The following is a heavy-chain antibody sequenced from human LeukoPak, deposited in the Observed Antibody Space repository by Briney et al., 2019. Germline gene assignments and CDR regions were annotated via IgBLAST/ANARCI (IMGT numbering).Heavy chain of an antibody. CDR1: GFTFSSYW. CDR3: ARRHDY. J-gene: IGHJ4*02. CDR2: IASDGSST. Sequence: GGSLRLSCAASGFTFSSYWMNWVRQAPGKGLVWVSRIASDGSSTTYADSVKGRFSISRDNAKNTLYLQMNSLRAEDTAVYYCARRHDYWGQGTLVTVSS. V-gene: IGHV3-74*01.